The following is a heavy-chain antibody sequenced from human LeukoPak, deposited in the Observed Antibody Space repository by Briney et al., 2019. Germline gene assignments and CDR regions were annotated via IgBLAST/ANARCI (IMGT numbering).Heavy chain of an antibody. D-gene: IGHD3-22*01. CDR1: VVSFSGYS. CDR3: ARGGDDSSGYFPFDY. Sequence: SETLSLTCAVYVVSFSGYSWSWIRQPPGKGLEWLGKINHSGSTNYNPSLKSRVTISVDTSKNQFSLKLSSLIAADTAVYYCARGGDDSSGYFPFDYWGQGTLVTVSS. J-gene: IGHJ4*02. V-gene: IGHV4-34*01. CDR2: INHSGST.